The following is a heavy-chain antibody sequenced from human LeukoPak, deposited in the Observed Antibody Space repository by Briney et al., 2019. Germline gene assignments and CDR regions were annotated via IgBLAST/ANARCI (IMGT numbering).Heavy chain of an antibody. CDR1: GGSISSYY. D-gene: IGHD6-19*01. V-gene: IGHV4-4*07. J-gene: IGHJ5*02. CDR2: IYTSGST. Sequence: SSETLSLTCTVSGGSISSYYWSWIRQPAGKGLEWIGRIYTSGSTNYNPSLESRVTTSVDTSKNQFSLKLSSVTAADTAVYYCASTSSEAVAGYNWFDPWGQGTLVTVSS. CDR3: ASTSSEAVAGYNWFDP.